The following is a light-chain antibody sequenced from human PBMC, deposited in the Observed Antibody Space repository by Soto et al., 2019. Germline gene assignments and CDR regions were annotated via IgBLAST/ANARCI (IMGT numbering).Light chain of an antibody. CDR1: NSNIGAVPH. CDR3: HSYDTSLGGSEA. J-gene: IGLJ2*01. V-gene: IGLV1-40*01. Sequence: QSVLTQPPSVSGAPGQTVTISCAGNNSNIGAVPHVQWYRQILGAAPRLIIYANNMRPSGIPDRFSGSKSGTSASLAITGLQPEDEADYYCHSYDTSLGGSEAFGGGTKVTVL. CDR2: ANN.